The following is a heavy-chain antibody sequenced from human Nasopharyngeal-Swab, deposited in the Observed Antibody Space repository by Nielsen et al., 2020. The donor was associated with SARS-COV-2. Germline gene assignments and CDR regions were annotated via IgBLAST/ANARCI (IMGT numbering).Heavy chain of an antibody. D-gene: IGHD2-15*01. CDR2: IKNDGSGT. CDR3: ARDFGYCRGGACTYFGMDV. Sequence: GESLKISCVATGFTFSIYWIHWVRQVPGTGLAWVSRIKNDGSGTVYADSVEGRFTISRDNAKNTLYLQMNSLRVEDTAVYFCARDFGYCRGGACTYFGMDVWGQGTTVTVSS. V-gene: IGHV3-74*01. CDR1: GFTFSIYW. J-gene: IGHJ6*02.